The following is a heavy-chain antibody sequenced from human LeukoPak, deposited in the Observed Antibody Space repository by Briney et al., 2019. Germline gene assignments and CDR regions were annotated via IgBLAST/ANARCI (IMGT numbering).Heavy chain of an antibody. J-gene: IGHJ4*02. CDR1: GGSINSSRHY. CDR2: IYFSGST. CDR3: ARDDYDGVYY. D-gene: IGHD3-16*01. Sequence: SETLSLTCTVSGGSINSSRHYWGWVRQPPGKGLEWIGNIYFSGSTYYNPSLKSRVSMSVDTSKNQFSLKLSSATAADTAVYYCARDDYDGVYYWGQGTLVTVSS. V-gene: IGHV4-39*07.